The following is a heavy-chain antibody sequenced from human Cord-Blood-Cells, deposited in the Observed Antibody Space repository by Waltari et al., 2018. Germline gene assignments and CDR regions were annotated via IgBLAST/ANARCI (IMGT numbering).Heavy chain of an antibody. CDR1: GGSFSGYY. CDR3: ARGSIRYCSSTSCYYFQH. D-gene: IGHD2-2*01. V-gene: IGHV4-34*01. J-gene: IGHJ1*01. Sequence: QVQLQQWGAGLLKPSETLSLTCAVYGGSFSGYYWSWIRQPPGKGLEWIGEINHSGSTNCNPSLKSRVTISVDTSKNQFSLKLSSVTAADTAVYYCARGSIRYCSSTSCYYFQHWGQGTLVTVSS. CDR2: INHSGST.